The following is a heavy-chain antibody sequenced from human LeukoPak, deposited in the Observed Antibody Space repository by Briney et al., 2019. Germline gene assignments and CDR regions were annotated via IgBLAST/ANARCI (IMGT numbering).Heavy chain of an antibody. CDR3: ARARERGYCSSTSCRLWGYYYYYMDV. D-gene: IGHD2-2*01. CDR2: INHSGST. CDR1: GGSFSGYY. V-gene: IGHV4-34*01. J-gene: IGHJ6*03. Sequence: SETLSLTCAVYGGSFSGYYWSWIRQPPGKGLEWIGEINHSGSTNYNPSLKSRVTISVDTSKNQFSLKLSSVTAADTAVYYCARARERGYCSSTSCRLWGYYYYYMDVWGKGTTVTVSS.